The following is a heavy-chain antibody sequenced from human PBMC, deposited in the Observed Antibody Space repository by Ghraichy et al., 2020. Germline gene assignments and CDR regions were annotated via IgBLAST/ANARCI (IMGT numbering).Heavy chain of an antibody. CDR2: ISDSVGST. D-gene: IGHD5-24*01. CDR1: GFTFRSYA. J-gene: IGHJ4*02. CDR3: AKGRGYNDY. Sequence: GSLRLSCAASGFTFRSYAMSWVRQAPGKGLEWVSAISDSVGSTYYTDSVKGRFTISRDNSKSTLYLQMNSLRPEDTAIYYCAKGRGYNDYWGQGTLATVSS. V-gene: IGHV3-23*01.